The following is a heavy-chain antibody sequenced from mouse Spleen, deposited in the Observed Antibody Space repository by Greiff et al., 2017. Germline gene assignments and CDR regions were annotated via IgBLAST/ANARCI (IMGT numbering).Heavy chain of an antibody. J-gene: IGHJ4*01. Sequence: VQLVESGAELVKPGASVKLSCKASGYTFTSYWMHWVKQRPGRGLEWIGRIDPNSGGTKYNEKFKSKATLTVDKPSSTAYMQLSSLTSEDSAVYYCARYYYGDYRAMDYWGQGTSVTVSS. CDR3: ARYYYGDYRAMDY. CDR2: IDPNSGGT. V-gene: IGHV1-72*01. D-gene: IGHD2-13*01. CDR1: GYTFTSYW.